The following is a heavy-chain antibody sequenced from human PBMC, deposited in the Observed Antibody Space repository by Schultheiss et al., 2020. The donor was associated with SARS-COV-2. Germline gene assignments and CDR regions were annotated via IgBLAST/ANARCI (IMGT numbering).Heavy chain of an antibody. CDR1: GGSISSGDYY. Sequence: SETLSLTCTVSGGSISSGDYYWSWIRQPPGKGLEWIGSIYYSGSTYYNPSLKSRVTISVDTSKNQFSLKLSSVTAADTAVYYCARERTDWGSFDYWGQGTLVTVSS. CDR2: IYYSGST. D-gene: IGHD7-27*01. J-gene: IGHJ4*02. CDR3: ARERTDWGSFDY. V-gene: IGHV4-39*07.